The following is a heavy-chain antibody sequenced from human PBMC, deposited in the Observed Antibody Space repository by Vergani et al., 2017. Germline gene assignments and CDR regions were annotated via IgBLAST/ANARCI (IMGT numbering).Heavy chain of an antibody. CDR3: ARDDGNLRY. J-gene: IGHJ4*02. CDR1: GYTFTSYG. V-gene: IGHV1-18*01. D-gene: IGHD1-26*01. Sequence: QVQLLQPGAEVRKPGASVKVSCQASGYTFTSYGISWVRQAPGQGLEWMGWISAYNGNTNYAQKLQGRVTMTTDTSTSPAYRELRSLRSDDTAVYYCARDDGNLRYWGEGTLVTVSS. CDR2: ISAYNGNT.